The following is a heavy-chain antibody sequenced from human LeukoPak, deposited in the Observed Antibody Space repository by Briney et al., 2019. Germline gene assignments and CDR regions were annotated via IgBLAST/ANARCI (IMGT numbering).Heavy chain of an antibody. CDR1: GYTFTGYY. CDR3: ARETSITSPDFDY. CDR2: INPNSGGA. J-gene: IGHJ4*02. D-gene: IGHD1-14*01. Sequence: ASVKVSCKASGYTFTGYYMHWVRQAPGQGLEWMGWINPNSGGANYAQKFQGRVTMTSDTSISTTFMEVSRLGSDDTAVYYCARETSITSPDFDYWGPGTLVTVSS. V-gene: IGHV1-2*02.